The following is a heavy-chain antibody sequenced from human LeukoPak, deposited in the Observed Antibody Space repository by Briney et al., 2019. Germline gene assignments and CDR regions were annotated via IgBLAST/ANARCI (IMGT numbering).Heavy chain of an antibody. Sequence: PSETLSLTCAVYGGSFSGYYWSWIRQPPGKGLEWIGEFNHSGSTNYNPSLKSRVTISVDTSKNQFSLKLSSVTAADTAVYYCARGPYKSGYSYGPALRFFDYWGQGTLVTVSS. CDR1: GGSFSGYY. V-gene: IGHV4-34*01. CDR2: FNHSGST. CDR3: ARGPYKSGYSYGPALRFFDY. J-gene: IGHJ4*02. D-gene: IGHD5-18*01.